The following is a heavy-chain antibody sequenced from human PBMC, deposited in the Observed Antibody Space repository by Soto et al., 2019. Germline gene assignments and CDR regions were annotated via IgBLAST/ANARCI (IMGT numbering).Heavy chain of an antibody. CDR3: ARRSDTNWFDP. CDR2: IIPILGIA. J-gene: IGHJ5*02. CDR1: GGTFSSYT. Sequence: QVQLVQSGAEVKKPGSSVKVSCKASGGTFSSYTISWVRQAPGQGLEWMGRIIPILGIANYAQKVQGRVTMTADKSTSTADMELSSLRSEDTAVYYCARRSDTNWFDPWGQGTLVTVSS. D-gene: IGHD3-22*01. V-gene: IGHV1-69*02.